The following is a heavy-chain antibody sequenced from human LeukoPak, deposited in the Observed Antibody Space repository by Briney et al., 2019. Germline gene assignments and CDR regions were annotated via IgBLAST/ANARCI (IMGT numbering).Heavy chain of an antibody. CDR1: GFTFSDYA. V-gene: IGHV3-30-3*01. D-gene: IGHD5-18*01. CDR3: AKAPVDTAMVYYFDY. Sequence: GGSLRLSCAASGFTFSDYAMHWVRQAPGKGLEWVAVISYDGSNKYYADSVKGRFTISRDNSKNTLYLQMNSLRAEDTAVYYCAKAPVDTAMVYYFDYWGQGTLVTVSS. CDR2: ISYDGSNK. J-gene: IGHJ4*02.